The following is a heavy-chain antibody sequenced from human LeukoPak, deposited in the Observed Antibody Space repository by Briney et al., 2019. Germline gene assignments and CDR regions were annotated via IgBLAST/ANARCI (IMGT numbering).Heavy chain of an antibody. CDR2: INNSGGST. Sequence: PGGSLRLSCAASGFTFSSYAMNWVRQAPGKGLAWVSGINNSGGSTYYADSVKGRFTISRGNSKNTLYLQMNSLRAEDTAVYYCAKPPGLRRLDPWGRGTLVTVSS. V-gene: IGHV3-23*01. CDR3: AKPPGLRRLDP. CDR1: GFTFSSYA. J-gene: IGHJ5*02. D-gene: IGHD5-12*01.